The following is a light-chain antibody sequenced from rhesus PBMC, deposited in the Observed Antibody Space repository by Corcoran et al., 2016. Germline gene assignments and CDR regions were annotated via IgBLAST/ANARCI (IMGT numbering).Light chain of an antibody. Sequence: DIVMTQTPLSLPVTPGEPASISCRSSQSLLDSDGYTHLHWYLQRPGQSPQLLIYLVSNRASGVPDRVSGSGSGTAFTLKISRVEAEDVVLYYCMQTLQTPYSFGQGTKVEIK. CDR2: LVS. CDR1: QSLLDSDGYTH. J-gene: IGKJ2*01. CDR3: MQTLQTPYS. V-gene: IGKV2-78*01.